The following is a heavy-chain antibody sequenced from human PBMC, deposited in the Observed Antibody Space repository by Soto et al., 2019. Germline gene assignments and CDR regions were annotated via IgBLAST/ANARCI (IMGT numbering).Heavy chain of an antibody. Sequence: QVHLVESGGGVVQPGRSLRLSCAASGFTFSTSDMHWVRQAPGKGLEWVAVIWYDGSNKYYADSVKGRFTISRDNSKSTLYLQMNSLRAEDTAVYYCARGGVVVAATGGYSFDYWGQGTLVTVSS. CDR3: ARGGVVVAATGGYSFDY. V-gene: IGHV3-33*01. CDR1: GFTFSTSD. D-gene: IGHD2-15*01. CDR2: IWYDGSNK. J-gene: IGHJ4*02.